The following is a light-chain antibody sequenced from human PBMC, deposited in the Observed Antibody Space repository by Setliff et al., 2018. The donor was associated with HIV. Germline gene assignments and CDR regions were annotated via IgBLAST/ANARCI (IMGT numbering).Light chain of an antibody. CDR1: SSDVGGYKY. J-gene: IGLJ1*01. CDR2: DVS. Sequence: QSALTQPASVSGSPGQSITISCTGTSSDVGGYKYVSWYQQHPGKAPKLMIYDVSKRPSGVSNRFSGSRSGNTASLTISGLQAEDEADYYCCSYAGSYTFYVFGTGTKVTVL. V-gene: IGLV2-23*02. CDR3: CSYAGSYTFYV.